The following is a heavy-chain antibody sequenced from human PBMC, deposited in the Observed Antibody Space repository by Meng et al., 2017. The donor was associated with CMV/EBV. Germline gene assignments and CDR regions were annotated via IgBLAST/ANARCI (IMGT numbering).Heavy chain of an antibody. CDR3: ARDPYGAGSSALDH. CDR1: GFTFSSYW. CDR2: IKQDGSEK. Sequence: GGSLRLSCAASGFTFSSYWMSWVRQAPGKGLEWVANIKQDGSEKYYVDSVKGRFTISRDNAKNSLYLQMNSLRAEDTAVYYCARDPYGAGSSALDHWGQGTLVTVSS. V-gene: IGHV3-7*03. J-gene: IGHJ4*02. D-gene: IGHD3-10*01.